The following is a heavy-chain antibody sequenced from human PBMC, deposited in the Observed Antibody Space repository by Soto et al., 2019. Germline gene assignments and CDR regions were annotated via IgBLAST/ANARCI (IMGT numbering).Heavy chain of an antibody. D-gene: IGHD1-7*01. CDR2: ISSSGSTL. J-gene: IGHJ2*01. Sequence: GGSLRLSCAASGFTFSSYEMNWVRQAPGKGLEWVSYISSSGSTLYYADSVKGRFTISRDNAKNSLYLQMNSLRAEDTAVYYCAREELWYFDLWGRGTLVTVSS. V-gene: IGHV3-48*03. CDR3: AREELWYFDL. CDR1: GFTFSSYE.